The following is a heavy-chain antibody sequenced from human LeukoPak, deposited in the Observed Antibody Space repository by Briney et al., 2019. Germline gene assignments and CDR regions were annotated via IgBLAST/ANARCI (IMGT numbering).Heavy chain of an antibody. D-gene: IGHD2-15*01. CDR3: ARAGDCSGGSCDAEYFQH. CDR2: IYYSGST. J-gene: IGHJ1*01. CDR1: GGSISSSSYY. Sequence: SETLSLTCTVSGGSISSSSYYWGWIRQPPGKGLEWIGSIYYSGSTYYNPSLKSRVTISVDTSKNQFSLKLSSVTAADTAVYYCARAGDCSGGSCDAEYFQHWGQGTLVTVSS. V-gene: IGHV4-39*07.